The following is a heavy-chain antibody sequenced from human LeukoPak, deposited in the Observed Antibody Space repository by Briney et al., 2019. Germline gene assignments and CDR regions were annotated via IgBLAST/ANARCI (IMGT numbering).Heavy chain of an antibody. D-gene: IGHD5-24*01. Sequence: WASVKVSCKASGGTFSSYAISWVRQAPGQGLEWMGRIIPILGIANYAQKFQGRVTITADKSTSTAYMELSSLRSEDTAVYYCARDRRRDGYNFYYFDYWGQGTLVTVSS. CDR1: GGTFSSYA. CDR2: IIPILGIA. J-gene: IGHJ4*02. V-gene: IGHV1-69*04. CDR3: ARDRRRDGYNFYYFDY.